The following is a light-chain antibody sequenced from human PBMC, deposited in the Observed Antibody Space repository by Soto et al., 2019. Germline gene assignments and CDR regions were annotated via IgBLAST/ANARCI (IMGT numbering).Light chain of an antibody. CDR1: NIGSKS. Sequence: SYELTQPPSVSVAPGQTARITCGGSNIGSKSVHWYQQKPGQAPVLVVYDDSDRPSGIPARFSGSNSGNTATLTISRVEAGDEADYYCQVWDRNSDHYVFGTGTKLTVL. CDR2: DDS. CDR3: QVWDRNSDHYV. V-gene: IGLV3-21*02. J-gene: IGLJ1*01.